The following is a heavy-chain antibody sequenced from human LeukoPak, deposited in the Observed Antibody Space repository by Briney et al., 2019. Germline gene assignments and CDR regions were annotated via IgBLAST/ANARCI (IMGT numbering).Heavy chain of an antibody. V-gene: IGHV3-23*01. CDR1: GFTFTSYA. CDR2: ISGSGGTT. Sequence: GGSLRLSCAASGFTFTSYAMSWVRQAPGKGLEWVSVISGSGGTTYYADSVKGRFTISRDNSKNTLYLQMNSLRVEDTAVYYCANVGGTGRRFFDYWGQGTLVTVSS. J-gene: IGHJ4*02. CDR3: ANVGGTGRRFFDY. D-gene: IGHD1-1*01.